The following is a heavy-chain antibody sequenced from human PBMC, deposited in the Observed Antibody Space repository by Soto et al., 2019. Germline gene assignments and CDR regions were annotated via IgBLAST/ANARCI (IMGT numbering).Heavy chain of an antibody. Sequence: QVQLQESGPGLVKPSQTLSLTCSVSGDSVTSGDYYWTWVRQSPGKGLEWIGYISYSGNTAYNPSRVSCLTIALDTSKNHVTLKLRYVTAGDTADYYCARGDYLNSNGYYYFQHGGQGTPVAVSS. CDR2: ISYSGNT. D-gene: IGHD3-22*01. CDR1: GDSVTSGDYY. V-gene: IGHV4-30-4*01. CDR3: ARGDYLNSNGYYYFQH. J-gene: IGHJ1*01.